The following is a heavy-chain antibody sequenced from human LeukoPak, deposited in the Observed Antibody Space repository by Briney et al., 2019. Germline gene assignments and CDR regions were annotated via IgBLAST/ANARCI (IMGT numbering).Heavy chain of an antibody. D-gene: IGHD4-11*01. CDR3: ARGPLTVTAYYYYYMDV. V-gene: IGHV1-69*05. CDR2: IIPIFGTA. Sequence: SVKVSCKASGGTFCSYAISWVRQAPGQGLEWMGRIIPIFGTANYAQKFQGRVTITTDESTSTAYMELSSLRSEDTAVYYCARGPLTVTAYYYYYMDVWGKGTTVTVSS. CDR1: GGTFCSYA. J-gene: IGHJ6*03.